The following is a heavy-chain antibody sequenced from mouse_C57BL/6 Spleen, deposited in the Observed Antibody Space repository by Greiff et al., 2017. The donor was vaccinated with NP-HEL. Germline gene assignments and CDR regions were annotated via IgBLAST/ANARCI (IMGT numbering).Heavy chain of an antibody. D-gene: IGHD1-1*02. J-gene: IGHJ2*01. Sequence: QVQLKQSGAELVKPGASVKMSCKASGYTFTSYWITWVKQRPGQGLEWIGDIYPGSGSTNYNEKFKSKATLTVDTSSSTAYMQLSSLTSEDSAVYYWARGGKGTGYFDYWGQGTTLTVSS. CDR3: ARGGKGTGYFDY. CDR2: IYPGSGST. V-gene: IGHV1-55*01. CDR1: GYTFTSYW.